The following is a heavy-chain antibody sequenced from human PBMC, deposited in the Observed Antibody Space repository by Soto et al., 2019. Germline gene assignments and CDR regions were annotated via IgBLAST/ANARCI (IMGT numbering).Heavy chain of an antibody. D-gene: IGHD3-22*01. CDR1: GFTFSSYA. CDR2: ISYDGSNK. J-gene: IGHJ5*02. V-gene: IGHV3-30-3*01. Sequence: GGSLRLSCAASGFTFSSYAMHWVRQAPGKGLEWVAVISYDGSNKYYADSVKGRFTISRDNSKNTLYLQMNSLRAEDTAVYYCARDYYDSSGYYFGTNWAAWGQGTLVTVSS. CDR3: ARDYYDSSGYYFGTNWAA.